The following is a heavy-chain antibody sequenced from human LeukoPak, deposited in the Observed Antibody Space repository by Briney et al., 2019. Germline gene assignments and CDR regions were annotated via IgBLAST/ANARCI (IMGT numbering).Heavy chain of an antibody. V-gene: IGHV4-38-2*01. CDR1: GYSISSGYY. CDR2: IYHSGST. J-gene: IGHJ2*01. CDR3: ARHRRDGYNYSDWYFDL. D-gene: IGHD5-24*01. Sequence: SETLSLTCAVSGYSISSGYYWGWIRQPPGKGLEWIGSIYHSGSTYYNPSLKSRVTISVDTSKNQFSLKLSSVTAADPAVYYRARHRRDGYNYSDWYFDLWGRGTLVTVSS.